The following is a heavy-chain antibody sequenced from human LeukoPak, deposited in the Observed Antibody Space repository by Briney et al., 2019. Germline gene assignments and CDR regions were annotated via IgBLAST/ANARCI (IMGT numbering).Heavy chain of an antibody. J-gene: IGHJ4*02. CDR1: GASISSTDYY. CDR2: IYYSGST. Sequence: PSETLSLTCTVSGASISSTDYYWSWIRQPPGKGLEWIGYIYYSGSTYYNPSLKRRLTISLDTSRNQFSLKLSSVTAADTAVYYCARLISGYSSSYLVWGQGTLVTVSS. CDR3: ARLISGYSSSYLV. D-gene: IGHD6-13*01. V-gene: IGHV4-30-4*08.